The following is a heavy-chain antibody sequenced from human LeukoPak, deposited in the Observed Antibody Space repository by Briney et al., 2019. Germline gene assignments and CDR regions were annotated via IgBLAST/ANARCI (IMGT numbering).Heavy chain of an antibody. V-gene: IGHV3-7*01. CDR1: GFTFSSYW. CDR3: ARDPVLRYFGFDP. J-gene: IGHJ5*02. D-gene: IGHD3-9*01. Sequence: PGGSLRLSCAASGFTFSSYWMSWVRQAPGKGLEWVANIKQDGSEKYYVDSVKGRFTISRDNAKNSLYLQMNSLRAEDTAVYYCARDPVLRYFGFDPWGQGTLVTVSS. CDR2: IKQDGSEK.